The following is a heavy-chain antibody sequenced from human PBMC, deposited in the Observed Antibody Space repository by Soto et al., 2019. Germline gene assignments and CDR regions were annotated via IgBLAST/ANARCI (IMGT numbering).Heavy chain of an antibody. D-gene: IGHD4-17*01. J-gene: IGHJ4*02. CDR1: GYTFSDHG. Sequence: QVQLVQSGGEVKMPGASVKVSCKASGYTFSDHGMSWVRQAPGQGLEWMGWISAYNGDTNYAQKFQGRVTMTTDTSTNTAYMELRSLRSDDTAVYYCARGSYGDYKFWGQGTLVTVSS. CDR2: ISAYNGDT. CDR3: ARGSYGDYKF. V-gene: IGHV1-18*01.